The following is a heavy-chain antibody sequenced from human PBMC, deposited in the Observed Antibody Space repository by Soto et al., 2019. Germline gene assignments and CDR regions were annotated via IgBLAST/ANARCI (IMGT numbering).Heavy chain of an antibody. Sequence: SETLSLTCTVSGGSISSGDYYWSWIRQPPGKGLEWIGYIYYSGSTYYNPSLKSRVTISVDTSKNQFSLKLSSVTAADTAVYYCARRGLDFWSGYDSADYFDYWGQGTLVTVSS. CDR3: ARRGLDFWSGYDSADYFDY. D-gene: IGHD3-3*01. CDR2: IYYSGST. J-gene: IGHJ4*02. V-gene: IGHV4-30-4*01. CDR1: GGSISSGDYY.